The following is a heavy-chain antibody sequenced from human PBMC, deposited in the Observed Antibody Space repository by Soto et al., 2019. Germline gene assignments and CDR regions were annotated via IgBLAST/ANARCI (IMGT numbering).Heavy chain of an antibody. Sequence: PSETLSLTCTVSCDSITEGDYYWSWILQPPGKDLEWIAYIDYNGIIHYNPSLKSRVTISLDPSKNQFSLTMTSVTDADTAVYYCAGSNGYFDYWRQGTXVTVSS. CDR3: AGSNGYFDY. CDR2: IDYNGII. J-gene: IGHJ4*02. CDR1: CDSITEGDYY. V-gene: IGHV4-30-4*01. D-gene: IGHD2-8*01.